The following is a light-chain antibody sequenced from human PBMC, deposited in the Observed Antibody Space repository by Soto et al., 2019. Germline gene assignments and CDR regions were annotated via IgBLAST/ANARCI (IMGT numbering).Light chain of an antibody. V-gene: IGKV3-20*01. CDR3: QQPDSSPWM. Sequence: EVVLTQSPGTLSLSPGERATLSCRASQSVSNNYVAWYQHIPGQTPSLLIYGASNRATGIPDRFSGSGSGTDFTLTISRLEPEDFAVYYCQQPDSSPWMFGQGTKVDIK. CDR2: GAS. CDR1: QSVSNNY. J-gene: IGKJ1*01.